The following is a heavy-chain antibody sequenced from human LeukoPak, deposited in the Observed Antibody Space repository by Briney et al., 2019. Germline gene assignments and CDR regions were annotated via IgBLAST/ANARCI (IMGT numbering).Heavy chain of an antibody. CDR2: IYYSGST. CDR1: GGSISSGSYY. V-gene: IGHV4-61*01. Sequence: SETLSLTCTVSGGSISSGSYYWGWIRQPPGKGLEWIGYIYYSGSTNYNPSLKSRVTISVDTSKNRFSLKLSSVTAADTAVYYCARVGYGDYDAFWYFDLWGRGTLVTVSS. J-gene: IGHJ2*01. D-gene: IGHD4-17*01. CDR3: ARVGYGDYDAFWYFDL.